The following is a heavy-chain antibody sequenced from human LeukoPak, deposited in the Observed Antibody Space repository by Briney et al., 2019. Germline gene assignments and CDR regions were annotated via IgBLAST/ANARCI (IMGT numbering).Heavy chain of an antibody. Sequence: PSETLSLTCGVSGGSITITNYWTWVRQPPGKGLEWIGEVNLQGSTNYNPSLMGRVAISVDTSENHISLQLTSVTAADTAVYYCARLPVAVPGTYSDYWGQGTLVTVSS. D-gene: IGHD6-19*01. CDR2: VNLQGST. CDR3: ARLPVAVPGTYSDY. V-gene: IGHV4-4*02. CDR1: GGSITITNY. J-gene: IGHJ4*02.